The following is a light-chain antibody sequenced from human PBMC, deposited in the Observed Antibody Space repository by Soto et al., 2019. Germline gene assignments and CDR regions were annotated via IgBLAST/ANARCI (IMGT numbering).Light chain of an antibody. CDR2: GAS. J-gene: IGKJ1*01. CDR3: QQSYSFART. V-gene: IGKV3D-7*01. CDR1: QSVSSNY. Sequence: ELVMTQSPPTLSVSPGETATLSSRPSQSVSSNYLAWYQQKPGQAPRILIYGASNRATGIPDRFSGSGSGTDCTLTISSLQPEDFPTDYCQQSYSFARTFGQGTKVDI.